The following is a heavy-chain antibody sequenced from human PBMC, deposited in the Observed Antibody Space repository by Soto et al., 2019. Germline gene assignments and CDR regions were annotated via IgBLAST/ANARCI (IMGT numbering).Heavy chain of an antibody. D-gene: IGHD6-19*01. CDR2: ISGSGGST. Sequence: SLRLSCAASGFTFSSYAMSWVRQAPGKGLEWVSAISGSGGSTYYADSVKGRFTISRDNSKNTLYLQMNSLRAEDTAVYYCAKDSSGWYDAFDXWGQGTMVTVSS. CDR3: AKDSSGWYDAFDX. J-gene: IGHJ3*02. CDR1: GFTFSSYA. V-gene: IGHV3-23*01.